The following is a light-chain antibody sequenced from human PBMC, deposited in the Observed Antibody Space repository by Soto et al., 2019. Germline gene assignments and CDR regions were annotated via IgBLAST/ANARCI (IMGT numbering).Light chain of an antibody. CDR1: QSVSSY. J-gene: IGKJ1*01. V-gene: IGKV3-11*01. Sequence: IVSTQSPATLSLSPASRATLSSTASQSVSSYLAWYQQKPGQAPRLLIYDASKRATGIPARFSGSGSGTDFTLTISSLEPEDFAVYYCQQRSIWPWTFGQGTKVDI. CDR3: QQRSIWPWT. CDR2: DAS.